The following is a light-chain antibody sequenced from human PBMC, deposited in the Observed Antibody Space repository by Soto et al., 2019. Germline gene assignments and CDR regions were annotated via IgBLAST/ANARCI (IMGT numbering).Light chain of an antibody. Sequence: QSALTQPPSASGSPGQSVAISCTGTSSDVGGYNYVSWYQQHPGKAPKLMIYEVNKRPSGVPDRFSGSIDSSSNSASLTISGLKTEDEADYYCQSYDSSNHGVFGGGTKVTVL. V-gene: IGLV2-8*01. CDR2: EVN. CDR1: SSDVGGYNY. CDR3: QSYDSSNHGV. J-gene: IGLJ3*02.